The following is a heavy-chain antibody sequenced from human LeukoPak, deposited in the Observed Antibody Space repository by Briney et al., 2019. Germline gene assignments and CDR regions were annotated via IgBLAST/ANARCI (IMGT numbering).Heavy chain of an antibody. D-gene: IGHD6-13*01. CDR3: ARALYSSSWSFDY. Sequence: GGSLRLSCAASGFTFSSYSMTSVRQAPGKGLERVSSISSSSSYIYYADSVKGQFTISRDNAKNSLYLQMNSLRAEDTAVYYCARALYSSSWSFDYWGQGTLVTVSS. CDR1: GFTFSSYS. J-gene: IGHJ4*02. CDR2: ISSSSSYI. V-gene: IGHV3-21*01.